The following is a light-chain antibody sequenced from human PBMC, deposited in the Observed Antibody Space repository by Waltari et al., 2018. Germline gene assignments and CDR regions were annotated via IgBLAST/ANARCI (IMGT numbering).Light chain of an antibody. V-gene: IGLV1-36*01. J-gene: IGLJ6*01. CDR2: YND. Sequence: QSVLTQPPSASEAAKKSVTISCSGSRSNIGRSTVSWYQQFPETAPKLLIYYNDRRASGVSDRFSASKSDTSASLAISGLQTEDEADYYCSAWDYSLNGPVFGSGTKLTVL. CDR3: SAWDYSLNGPV. CDR1: RSNIGRST.